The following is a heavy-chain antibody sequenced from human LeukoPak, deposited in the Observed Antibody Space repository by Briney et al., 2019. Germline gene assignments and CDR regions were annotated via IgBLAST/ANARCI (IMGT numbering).Heavy chain of an antibody. Sequence: SGPALVKPTQTLTLTCTFSGFSLSTSGMCVSWIRQPPGKALEWLARIDWDDDKYYSTSLKTRLTISKDTSKNQVVLTMTNMDPVDTATYYCARMGSDSSGEGPFDYWGQGTLVTVSS. CDR3: ARMGSDSSGEGPFDY. J-gene: IGHJ4*02. CDR1: GFSLSTSGMC. V-gene: IGHV2-70*11. CDR2: IDWDDDK. D-gene: IGHD3-22*01.